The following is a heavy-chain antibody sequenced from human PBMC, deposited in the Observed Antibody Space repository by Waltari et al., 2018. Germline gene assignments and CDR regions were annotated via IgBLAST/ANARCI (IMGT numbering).Heavy chain of an antibody. CDR1: GGSTSNYY. V-gene: IGHV4-59*08. Sequence: QVQLQESGPGLVKPSETLSLTCSVSGGSTSNYYWSWIRQPPGKGLEWIGYVFYLGSTNYNPSLKSRVTMSIDNSKDQFSLNLGSVTAADTALYYCARHVTYCSGSTCYIGAFDIWGQGTMVIVS. J-gene: IGHJ3*02. CDR3: ARHVTYCSGSTCYIGAFDI. D-gene: IGHD3-22*01. CDR2: VFYLGST.